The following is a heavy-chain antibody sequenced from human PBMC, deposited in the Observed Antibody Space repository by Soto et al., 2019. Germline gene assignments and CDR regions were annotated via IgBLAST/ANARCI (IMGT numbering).Heavy chain of an antibody. J-gene: IGHJ6*02. V-gene: IGHV3-48*01. CDR1: GFTFSSYS. CDR2: ISSSSSTI. CDR3: AKDRLARDGIDV. D-gene: IGHD2-21*01. Sequence: GGSLRLSCAASGFTFSSYSMNWVRQAPGKGLEWVSYISSSSSTIYYADPVKGRFTISRDNAKNSLYLQMNSLRSEDTALYYCAKDRLARDGIDVWGQGTPVTVYS.